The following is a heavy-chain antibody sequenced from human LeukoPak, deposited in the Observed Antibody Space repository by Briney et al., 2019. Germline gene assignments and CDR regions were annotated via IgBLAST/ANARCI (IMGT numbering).Heavy chain of an antibody. V-gene: IGHV4-59*12. D-gene: IGHD2-2*01. CDR1: GGSISSYY. CDR2: IYYSGST. CDR3: ARVGGTNYYYYGMDV. Sequence: SETLSLTCTVSGGSISSYYWSWIRQPPGKGLEWIGYIYYSGSTNYNPSLKSRVTISADKSKNQFSLKLSSVTAADTAVYYCARVGGTNYYYYGMDVWGQGTTVTVSS. J-gene: IGHJ6*02.